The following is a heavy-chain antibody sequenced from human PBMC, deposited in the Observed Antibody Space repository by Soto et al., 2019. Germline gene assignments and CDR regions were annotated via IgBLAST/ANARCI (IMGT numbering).Heavy chain of an antibody. CDR2: IIPIFGTG. CDR3: ARVKEIVGATGWFDP. Sequence: QVQLVQSGVEVKKPGSSVKVSCKASGGTFSTYGISWVRQAPGQGLEWMGGIIPIFGTGNYAQKFQGRVTITADESTSTAYMELSSLRSEDTAVYYCARVKEIVGATGWFDPWGQGTLVTVSS. CDR1: GGTFSTYG. D-gene: IGHD1-26*01. V-gene: IGHV1-69*12. J-gene: IGHJ5*02.